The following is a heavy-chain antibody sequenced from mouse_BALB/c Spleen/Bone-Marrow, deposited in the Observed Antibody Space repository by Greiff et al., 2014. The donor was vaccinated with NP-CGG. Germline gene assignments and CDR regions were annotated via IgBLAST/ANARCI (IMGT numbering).Heavy chain of an antibody. CDR1: GFSLTSYG. D-gene: IGHD2-3*01. J-gene: IGHJ1*01. CDR3: ARVYLWYFDV. CDR2: ICAGGST. Sequence: QVHVKQSGPGLVAPSQSLSITCTVSGFSLTSYGVHWVRQPPGKGLEWLGVICAGGSTNYNSALMSRLSISKDNSKSQVFLKMNSLQTDDTAMYYCARVYLWYFDVWGAGTTVTVSS. V-gene: IGHV2-9*02.